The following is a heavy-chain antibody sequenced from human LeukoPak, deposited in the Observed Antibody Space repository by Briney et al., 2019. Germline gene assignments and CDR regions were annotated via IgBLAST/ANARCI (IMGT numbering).Heavy chain of an antibody. CDR1: GYTLTELS. J-gene: IGHJ3*02. CDR2: FDPEDGET. Sequence: ASVKVSCKVSGYTLTELSMHWVRQAPGKGLEWMGGFDPEDGETIYAQKFQGRVTMTEDTSTDTAYMELSSLRSEDTAVYYCASTNDTIFGVVNDAFDIWGQGTMVTVSS. V-gene: IGHV1-24*01. CDR3: ASTNDTIFGVVNDAFDI. D-gene: IGHD3-3*01.